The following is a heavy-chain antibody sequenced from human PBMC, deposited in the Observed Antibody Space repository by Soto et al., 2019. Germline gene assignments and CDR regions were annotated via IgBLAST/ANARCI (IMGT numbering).Heavy chain of an antibody. CDR2: IYWDNDR. CDR1: GFSLSNSGVG. Sequence: QITLKESGPTLVEPTQTLTLTCSFSGFSLSNSGVGVGWFRQAPGKALECLGIIYWDNDRRYNPSLKDRLSITKDTSTNQVVVTMTYMEPVDTGTYYCARRVSYSVSWDVGWFDSWGQGTPVTVS. CDR3: ARRVSYSVSWDVGWFDS. J-gene: IGHJ5*01. V-gene: IGHV2-5*02. D-gene: IGHD3-10*01.